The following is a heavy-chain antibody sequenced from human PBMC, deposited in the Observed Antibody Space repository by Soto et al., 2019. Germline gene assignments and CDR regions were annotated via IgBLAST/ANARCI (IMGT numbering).Heavy chain of an antibody. CDR1: GGTFSSYA. CDR3: ARWRRDFWSGYYFAY. J-gene: IGHJ4*02. D-gene: IGHD3-3*01. Sequence: SVKVSCKASGGTFSSYAISWVRQAPGQGLEWMGGIIPIFGTANYAQKFQGRVTITADESTSTAYMELSSLRSEDTAVYYCARWRRDFWSGYYFAYWGQGTLVTVSS. CDR2: IIPIFGTA. V-gene: IGHV1-69*13.